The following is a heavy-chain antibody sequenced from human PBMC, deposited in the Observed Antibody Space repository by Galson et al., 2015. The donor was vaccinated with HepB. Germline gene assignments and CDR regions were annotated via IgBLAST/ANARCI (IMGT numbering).Heavy chain of an antibody. D-gene: IGHD3-10*01. Sequence: LRLSCAASGFTFDDYGMSWVRQAPGKGLEWIGEINHSGSTNYNPSLKSRVTISVDTSKNQFSLKLSSVTAADTAVYYCARVRYKNYYGSGRPGHYFDYWGQGTPVTVSS. J-gene: IGHJ4*02. CDR1: GFTFDDYG. CDR3: ARVRYKNYYGSGRPGHYFDY. CDR2: INHSGST. V-gene: IGHV4-34*01.